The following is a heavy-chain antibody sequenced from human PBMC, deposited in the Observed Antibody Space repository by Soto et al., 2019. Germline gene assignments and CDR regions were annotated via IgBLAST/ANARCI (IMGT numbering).Heavy chain of an antibody. CDR3: AREGVVVAATHYWYFDL. CDR2: IYSGGST. CDR1: GFTVSSNY. J-gene: IGHJ2*01. D-gene: IGHD2-15*01. V-gene: IGHV3-66*01. Sequence: VQLVESGGGLVQPGGSLRLSCAASGFTVSSNYMSWVRQAPGKGLEWVSVIYSGGSTYYADSVKGRFTISRDNSKNTLYLQMNSLRAEDTAVYYCAREGVVVAATHYWYFDLWGRGTLVTVSS.